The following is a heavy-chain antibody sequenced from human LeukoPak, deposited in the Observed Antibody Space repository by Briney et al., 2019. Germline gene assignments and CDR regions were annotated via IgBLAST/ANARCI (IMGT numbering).Heavy chain of an antibody. V-gene: IGHV3-21*04. CDR2: ISSSSSYI. CDR3: ARGRRYDFWSGHGYYYYYMDV. J-gene: IGHJ6*03. D-gene: IGHD3-3*01. CDR1: GFTFSSYN. Sequence: GGSLRLSCAASGFTFSSYNMNWVRQAPGKGLEWVSSISSSSSYIYYADSVKGRFTISRDNAKNSLYLQMNSLRAEDTALYYCARGRRYDFWSGHGYYYYYMDVWGKGTTVTVSS.